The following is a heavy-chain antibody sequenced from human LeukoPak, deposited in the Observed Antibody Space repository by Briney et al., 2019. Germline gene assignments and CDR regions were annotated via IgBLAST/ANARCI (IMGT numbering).Heavy chain of an antibody. D-gene: IGHD3-22*01. CDR1: GGSFSGYY. J-gene: IGHJ6*03. CDR2: INHSGST. Sequence: KPSETLSLTCAVYGGSFSGYYWSWIRQPPGKGLEWIGEINHSGSTNHSPSLKSRVTISVDTSKNQFSLKLTSVTAADTAVYYCARGSLVSEVVILTRYFHYMDVWAKGTTVTVSS. V-gene: IGHV4-34*01. CDR3: ARGSLVSEVVILTRYFHYMDV.